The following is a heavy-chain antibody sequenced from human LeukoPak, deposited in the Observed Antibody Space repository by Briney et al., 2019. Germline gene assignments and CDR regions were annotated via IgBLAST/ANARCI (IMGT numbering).Heavy chain of an antibody. J-gene: IGHJ3*01. CDR3: ARLLWFGASA. V-gene: IGHV4-34*01. Sequence: PSETLSLTCAVYGGSLSGYYWSWIRQPPGKGLEWIGEINHSGSTNYNPSLKSRVTISVDTSKNQFSLKLSSVTAADTAVYYCARLLWFGASAWGQGTMVTVSS. CDR1: GGSLSGYY. D-gene: IGHD3-10*01. CDR2: INHSGST.